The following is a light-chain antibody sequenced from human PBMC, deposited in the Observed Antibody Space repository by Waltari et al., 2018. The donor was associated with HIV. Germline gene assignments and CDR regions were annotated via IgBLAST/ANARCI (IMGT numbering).Light chain of an antibody. Sequence: EIVLTQSPATLSLSPGERATLSCGASQSISSYLAWYQQKPGLAPRLLIYDASNRAPGIPDRFSGSGSGTEFTLTISRLEPEDFAVYYCRQCGGSPGTFGQGTKLEI. CDR3: RQCGGSPGT. J-gene: IGKJ2*01. CDR1: QSISSY. V-gene: IGKV3D-20*01. CDR2: DAS.